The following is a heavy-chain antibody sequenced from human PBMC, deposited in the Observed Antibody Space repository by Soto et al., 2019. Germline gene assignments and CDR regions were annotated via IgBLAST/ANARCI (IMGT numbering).Heavy chain of an antibody. D-gene: IGHD6-6*01. V-gene: IGHV4-30-2*02. J-gene: IGHJ5*02. CDR1: GGSISSGGYS. CDR3: ARVRPDHKWFDP. Sequence: SETMSLTCAVSGGSISSGGYSWSWIRQPPGKGLEWIGYIYHSGSTYYNPSLKSRVTISVDRSKNQFSLNLSSVTAADTALHDCARVRPDHKWFDPWGQGTLVTVSS. CDR2: IYHSGST.